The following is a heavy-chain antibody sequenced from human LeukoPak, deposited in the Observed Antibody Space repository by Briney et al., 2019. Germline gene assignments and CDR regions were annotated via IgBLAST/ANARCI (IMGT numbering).Heavy chain of an antibody. D-gene: IGHD3-10*01. V-gene: IGHV4-34*01. Sequence: SETLSLTCAVYGGSFRGYYWSWIRQPPGKGLEWIGENNHSGSTNYNPSLKSRVTISVDTSKNQFSLKLSSVTAADTAVYYCARDRLLYYYGSGSYPDAFDIWGQGTMVTVSS. CDR3: ARDRLLYYYGSGSYPDAFDI. CDR1: GGSFRGYY. CDR2: NNHSGST. J-gene: IGHJ3*02.